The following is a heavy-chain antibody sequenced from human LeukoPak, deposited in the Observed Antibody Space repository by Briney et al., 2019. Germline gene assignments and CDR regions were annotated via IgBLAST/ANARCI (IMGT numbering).Heavy chain of an antibody. V-gene: IGHV4-59*01. CDR2: VYRSGNT. J-gene: IGHJ2*01. CDR3: ARVKDFAYSFFDL. Sequence: SETLSLTCTLSGGSISQYYWSWIRQPPGKGPEWLGYVYRSGNTNYNPSLKSRVTISVDTSKNHFSLNLTPVTAADTAVYYCARVKDFAYSFFDLWGRGTLVTVSS. CDR1: GGSISQYY.